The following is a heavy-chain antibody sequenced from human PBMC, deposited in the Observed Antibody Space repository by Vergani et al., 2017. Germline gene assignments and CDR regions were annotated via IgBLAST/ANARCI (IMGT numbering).Heavy chain of an antibody. D-gene: IGHD3-16*01. J-gene: IGHJ4*02. CDR2: ITSSSRNI. V-gene: IGHV3-21*04. CDR1: GFPFGVYG. CDR3: TRGPYARQYSDS. Sequence: EVQLVESGGGLVKPGGSLRLSCATSGFPFGVYGMNWVRQAPGKGLEWVSSITSSSRNIYYADSVKGRFTISRDNARNSLYLEMNNLRADDTAIYYCTRGPYARQYSDSWGQGTLVTVSS.